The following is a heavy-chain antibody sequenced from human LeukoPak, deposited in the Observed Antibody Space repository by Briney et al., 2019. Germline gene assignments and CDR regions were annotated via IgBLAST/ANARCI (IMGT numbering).Heavy chain of an antibody. V-gene: IGHV4-4*02. CDR1: GGSISSSNW. J-gene: IGHJ3*02. D-gene: IGHD3-22*01. Sequence: SETLSLTCAVSGGSISSSNWWSWVRQPPGKGLEWIGYIYYSGSTNYNPSLKSRVTISVDTSKNQFSLKLSSVTAADTAVYYCARQADSGYQIWGQGTMVTVSS. CDR2: IYYSGST. CDR3: ARQADSGYQI.